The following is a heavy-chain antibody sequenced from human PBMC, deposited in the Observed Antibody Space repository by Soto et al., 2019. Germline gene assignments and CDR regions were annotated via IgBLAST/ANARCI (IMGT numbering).Heavy chain of an antibody. CDR3: ARGPRAITIFGVVTQKNWFDP. Sequence: QVQLQQWGAGLLKPSETLSLTCAVYGGSFSGYYWSWIRQPPGKGLEWIGEINHSGSTNYNPSLKSRVTISVDTSKNQFPLKLSSVTAADTAVYYCARGPRAITIFGVVTQKNWFDPWGQGTLVTVSS. D-gene: IGHD3-3*01. CDR2: INHSGST. J-gene: IGHJ5*02. CDR1: GGSFSGYY. V-gene: IGHV4-34*01.